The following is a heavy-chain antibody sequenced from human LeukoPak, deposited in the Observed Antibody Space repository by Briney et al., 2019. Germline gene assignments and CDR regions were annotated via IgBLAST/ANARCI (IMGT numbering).Heavy chain of an antibody. J-gene: IGHJ4*02. Sequence: KTSETLSLTCTVSGASINSYYWSWIRQPPGKGLEWIGYIYSSGSTNYNPSLKSRVTISVDTSKNQFSLKLTSMTAADTAVYHCARGPTRSYDYWGQGTLVTVSS. CDR2: IYSSGST. CDR3: ARGPTRSYDY. CDR1: GASINSYY. V-gene: IGHV4-59*01.